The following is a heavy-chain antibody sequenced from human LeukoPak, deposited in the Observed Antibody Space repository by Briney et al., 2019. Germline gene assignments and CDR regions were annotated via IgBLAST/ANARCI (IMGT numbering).Heavy chain of an antibody. Sequence: ASVKVSCKTSGYTFSSYYMHWVRQAPGQGLEWMGIINPIGDATSYAQRFQGRVTVTRDMSTTTVYMELSSLRSEDTAVYYCARGWGDEDGYNFPAFDIWGQGTMVTVSS. J-gene: IGHJ3*02. CDR3: ARGWGDEDGYNFPAFDI. D-gene: IGHD5-24*01. CDR2: INPIGDAT. V-gene: IGHV1-46*01. CDR1: GYTFSSYY.